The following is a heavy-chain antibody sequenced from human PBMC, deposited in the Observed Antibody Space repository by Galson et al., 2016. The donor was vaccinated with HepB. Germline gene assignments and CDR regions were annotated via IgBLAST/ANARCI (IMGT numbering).Heavy chain of an antibody. Sequence: SLRLSCAASGFSFSSYAMSWVRQAPGKGLEWVSGITSGGTTYYADSVKGRFTISRDNSKNILYLQMKGLRDEDTAVYYCAKRPYSYGWHYGMDVWGQGTKVTVSS. V-gene: IGHV3-23*01. CDR3: AKRPYSYGWHYGMDV. J-gene: IGHJ6*02. CDR2: ITSGGTT. CDR1: GFSFSSYA. D-gene: IGHD5-18*01.